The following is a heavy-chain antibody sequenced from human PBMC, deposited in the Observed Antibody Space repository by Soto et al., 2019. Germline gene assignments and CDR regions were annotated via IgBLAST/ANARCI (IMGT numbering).Heavy chain of an antibody. CDR1: GFTFSDYY. Sequence: GGSLRLSCAASGFTFSDYYMSWIRQAPGKGLEWVSYISSSSSYTNYADSVKGRFTISRDNAKNSLYLQMNSLRAEDTAVYYCARASSSYNWFDPWGQGTLVTVSS. CDR3: ARASSSYNWFDP. CDR2: ISSSSSYT. V-gene: IGHV3-11*05. D-gene: IGHD6-13*01. J-gene: IGHJ5*02.